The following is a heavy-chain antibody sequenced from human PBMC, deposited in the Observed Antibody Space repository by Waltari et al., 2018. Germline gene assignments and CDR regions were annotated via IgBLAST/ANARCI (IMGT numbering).Heavy chain of an antibody. V-gene: IGHV3-23*04. Sequence: EVQLEESGGGLVQPGGSLRLSCAGSGSPFRYHTMAWVRQAPGKGLEWLSSISGSGRNTYYADSVKGRFTISRDNSKNTLLLQMNSLRAEDTAVYYCAKEEASGSYYTQPFDYWGQGTLVTVSS. CDR2: ISGSGRNT. CDR1: GSPFRYHT. D-gene: IGHD3-10*01. CDR3: AKEEASGSYYTQPFDY. J-gene: IGHJ4*02.